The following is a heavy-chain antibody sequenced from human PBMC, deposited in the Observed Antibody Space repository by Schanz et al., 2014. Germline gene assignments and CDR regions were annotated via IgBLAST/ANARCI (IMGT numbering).Heavy chain of an antibody. V-gene: IGHV3-30-3*01. D-gene: IGHD2-15*01. CDR1: GFTLSSYA. CDR3: ARDRGYCSGGSCLTFDY. Sequence: QVQLVESGGGVVQFGRSLRLSCVASGFTLSSYAMHWVRQAPGKGLEWVAVISYDGRNKYYADSVKGRFTISRDNSKNTLYLQMNSLRAEDTAVYYCARDRGYCSGGSCLTFDYWGQGPLVTVSS. J-gene: IGHJ4*02. CDR2: ISYDGRNK.